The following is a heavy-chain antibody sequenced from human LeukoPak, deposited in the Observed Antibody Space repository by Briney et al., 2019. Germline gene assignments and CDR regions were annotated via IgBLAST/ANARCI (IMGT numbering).Heavy chain of an antibody. CDR2: IYYSGST. V-gene: IGHV4-39*01. CDR1: CGSISSSSYY. D-gene: IGHD6-13*01. CDR3: ARMLAAASYNWFDP. Sequence: SETLSLTCTVSCGSISSSSYYWGWIRQPPGKGLEWIGSIYYSGSTYYNPSLKSRVTISVDTSKNQFSLKLSSVTAADTAVYYCARMLAAASYNWFDPWGQGTLVTVSS. J-gene: IGHJ5*02.